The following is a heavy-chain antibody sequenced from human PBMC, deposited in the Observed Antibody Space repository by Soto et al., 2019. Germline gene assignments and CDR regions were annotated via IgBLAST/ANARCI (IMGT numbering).Heavy chain of an antibody. CDR1: GFTFSSSW. CDR2: IKLDGSDK. CDR3: VKGGTNFDY. J-gene: IGHJ4*02. V-gene: IGHV3-7*01. Sequence: PGGSLRLSCAASGFTFSSSWMSWVRQPPGKGLEWVANIKLDGSDKYYVDSVKGRFTISRDNAKNSLYLQMNSLRAEDTAYYYCVKGGTNFDYWGQGTLVTAPQ. D-gene: IGHD1-7*01.